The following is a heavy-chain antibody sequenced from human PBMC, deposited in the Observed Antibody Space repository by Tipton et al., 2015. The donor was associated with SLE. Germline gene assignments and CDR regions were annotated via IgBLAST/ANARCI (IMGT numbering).Heavy chain of an antibody. CDR3: ARGYYYSSGTYSAFDF. CDR1: GDTFSSYA. J-gene: IGHJ4*02. CDR2: IVPVFGTT. D-gene: IGHD3-10*01. V-gene: IGHV1-69*01. Sequence: QVQLVQSGAEVKRPGSSVKVSCRASGDTFSSYAVSWVRQAPGQGLEWMGGIVPVFGTTHYAQKFQGRVSITTDESTSTAYMELSSLRSEDTAVYYCARGYYYSSGTYSAFDFWGQGTLVTVSS.